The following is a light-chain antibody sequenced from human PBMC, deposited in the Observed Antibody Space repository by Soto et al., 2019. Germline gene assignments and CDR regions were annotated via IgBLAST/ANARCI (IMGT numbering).Light chain of an antibody. J-gene: IGKJ5*01. V-gene: IGKV3-20*01. CDR3: QQYGSSVT. CDR2: GAS. CDR1: QSVSSSS. Sequence: ESVLTQSPGTLSLSPGERVTLSCRASQSVSSSSLAWYQQKPGQAPRLLIYGASSRATGIPDRFTGSGSGTDFTLTIRRLEPEDFAVYYCQQYGSSVTFGQGTRLEIK.